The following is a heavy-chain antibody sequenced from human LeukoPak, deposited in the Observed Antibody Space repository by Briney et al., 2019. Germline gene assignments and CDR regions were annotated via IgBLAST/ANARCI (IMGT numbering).Heavy chain of an antibody. CDR2: ITSNGDST. CDR3: ARERAGYYLDY. J-gene: IGHJ4*02. V-gene: IGHV3-64*01. CDR1: GFTFTPYT. Sequence: GGSLRLSCAASGFTFTPYTMPWVRQAPGKGLEYVSAITSNGDSTYYTNSVKGRFTISRDNSKNTLYLQMGSLRAEDMAVYYCARERAGYYLDYWGQGTLVTVSS. D-gene: IGHD3-9*01.